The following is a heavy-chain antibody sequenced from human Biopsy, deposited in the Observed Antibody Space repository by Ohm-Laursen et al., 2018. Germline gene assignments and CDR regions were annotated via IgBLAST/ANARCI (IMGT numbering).Heavy chain of an antibody. CDR2: NIPILGTG. Sequence: SSVKVSCKAPEGTFSNYGVNWVRQAPGQGLEWLGGNIPILGTGNYAQKFQDRVTVAADTSTSTATMELRSLRSDDTAVYYCATKLTGYFHHWGRGTLVIVSS. V-gene: IGHV1-69*06. CDR3: ATKLTGYFHH. CDR1: EGTFSNYG. J-gene: IGHJ1*01. D-gene: IGHD3-9*01.